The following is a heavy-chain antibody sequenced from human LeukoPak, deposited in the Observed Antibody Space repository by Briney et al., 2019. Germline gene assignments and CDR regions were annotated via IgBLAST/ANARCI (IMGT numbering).Heavy chain of an antibody. Sequence: KPSETLSLTCAVYGGSFSGYYWSWIRQPPGKGLEWIGEINHSGSTNYNPSLKSRVTISVDTSKNQFSLKLSSVTAADTAVYYCARRWLVTAMVPRYFDLWGRGTLVTVSS. CDR3: ARRWLVTAMVPRYFDL. CDR2: INHSGST. J-gene: IGHJ2*01. V-gene: IGHV4-34*01. CDR1: GGSFSGYY. D-gene: IGHD6-19*01.